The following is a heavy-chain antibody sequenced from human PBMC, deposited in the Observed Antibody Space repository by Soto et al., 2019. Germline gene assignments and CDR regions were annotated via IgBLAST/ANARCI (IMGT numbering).Heavy chain of an antibody. CDR3: ASAKAVVIAALGI. J-gene: IGHJ3*02. Sequence: PGGSLRLSCTASGFMFNNSAMTWVRQAPGQGLQWVVSVSDNGGSRGGTYYADSVKGRFTISRDNSKNTLYLQLDSLTGADTAVYYCASAKAVVIAALGIWGQGTMVTVSS. D-gene: IGHD2-21*01. CDR1: GFMFNNSA. CDR2: VSDNGGSRGGT. V-gene: IGHV3-23*01.